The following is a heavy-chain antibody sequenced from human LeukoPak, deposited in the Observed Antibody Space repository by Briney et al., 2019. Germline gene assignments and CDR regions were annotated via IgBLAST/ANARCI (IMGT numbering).Heavy chain of an antibody. J-gene: IGHJ4*02. CDR3: AREQWLVPFFDY. D-gene: IGHD6-19*01. Sequence: SETLSLTCAVYGGSFSGYYWSWIRQPPGKGLEWIGEINHSGSTNYNPSLKSRVTISVDTSKNQFSLELSSVTAADTAVYYCAREQWLVPFFDYWGQGTLVTVSS. CDR1: GGSFSGYY. V-gene: IGHV4-34*01. CDR2: INHSGST.